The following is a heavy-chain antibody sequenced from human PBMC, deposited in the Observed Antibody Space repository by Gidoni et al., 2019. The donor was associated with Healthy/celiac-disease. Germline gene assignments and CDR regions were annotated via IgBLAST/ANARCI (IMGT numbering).Heavy chain of an antibody. CDR1: GFTFSSYS. CDR2: ISSSSSYI. D-gene: IGHD3-10*01. J-gene: IGHJ6*03. CDR3: ARFGQRGASFYYYYYMDV. Sequence: EVQLVESGGGLVKPGGSLRLSCAASGFTFSSYSMNWVRQAPGKGLEWVSSISSSSSYIYYADSVKGRFTISRDNAKNSLYLQMNSLRAEDTAVYYCARFGQRGASFYYYYYMDVWGKGTTVTVSS. V-gene: IGHV3-21*01.